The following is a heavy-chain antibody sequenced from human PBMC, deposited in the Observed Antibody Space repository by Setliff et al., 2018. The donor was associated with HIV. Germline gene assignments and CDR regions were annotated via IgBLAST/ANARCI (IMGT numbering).Heavy chain of an antibody. D-gene: IGHD5-18*01. V-gene: IGHV3-23*01. Sequence: PGGSLRLSCVASGFSFDNYALSWVRQAPGKGLEWVSTISGRSGTANYADSVKGRFSISRDNSKSTIYLQMNSLRANDTAIYYCAKLPAIIWASYNWFDPWGQGILVTV. J-gene: IGHJ5*02. CDR3: AKLPAIIWASYNWFDP. CDR1: GFSFDNYA. CDR2: ISGRSGTA.